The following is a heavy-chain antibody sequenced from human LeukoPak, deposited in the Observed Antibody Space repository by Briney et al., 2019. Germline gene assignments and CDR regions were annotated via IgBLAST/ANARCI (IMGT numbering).Heavy chain of an antibody. V-gene: IGHV3-48*04. D-gene: IGHD3-10*01. Sequence: PGGSLRLSCAASGFTFSSYSMNWVRQAPGKGLEWVSYISSSSSTIYYADSVKGRFTISRDNAKNTLYLQMNSLRAEDTAVYYCARDTRMVRGVNYAFDIWGQGTMVTVSS. CDR1: GFTFSSYS. J-gene: IGHJ3*02. CDR3: ARDTRMVRGVNYAFDI. CDR2: ISSSSSTI.